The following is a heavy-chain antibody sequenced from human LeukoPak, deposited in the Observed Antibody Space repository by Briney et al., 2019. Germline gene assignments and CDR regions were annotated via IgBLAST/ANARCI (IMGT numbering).Heavy chain of an antibody. CDR1: GGSFSGYY. D-gene: IGHD1-26*01. V-gene: IGHV4-34*01. J-gene: IGHJ5*02. CDR2: INHSGST. Sequence: SETLSLTCAVYGGSFSGYYWSWIRQPPGKGLEWIGEINHSGSTNYNPSLKSRVTISVDTSKNQFSLKLSSVTAADTAVYYCARRRGKWGVSWFDPWGPGTLVTVSS. CDR3: ARRRGKWGVSWFDP.